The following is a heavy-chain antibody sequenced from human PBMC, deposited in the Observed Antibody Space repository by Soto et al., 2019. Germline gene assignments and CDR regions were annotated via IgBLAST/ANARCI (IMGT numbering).Heavy chain of an antibody. CDR3: ARLGPGSPVWFGEPSVDY. J-gene: IGHJ4*02. CDR1: GFTFSSYA. D-gene: IGHD3-10*01. V-gene: IGHV3-30-3*01. Sequence: QVQLVESGGGVVQPGRSLRLSCAASGFTFSSYAMHWVRQAPGKGLEWVAVISYDGSNKYYADSVKGRFTISRDNSKNTLYLQMNSLRAEDTAVYYCARLGPGSPVWFGEPSVDYWGQGTLVTVSS. CDR2: ISYDGSNK.